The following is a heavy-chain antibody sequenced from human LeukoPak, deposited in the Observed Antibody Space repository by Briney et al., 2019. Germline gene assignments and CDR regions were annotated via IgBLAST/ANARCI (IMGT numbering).Heavy chain of an antibody. CDR3: ARGFQNKKWYGGPGYYFDF. D-gene: IGHD1-26*01. CDR2: INPNSGGT. V-gene: IGHV1-2*02. J-gene: IGHJ4*02. Sequence: GASVKVSCKASGYTFTGYYMHWVRQAPGQGLEWMGWINPNSGGTNYAQKFQGRVTMTRDTSISTAYMELSRLRSDDTAVYYCARGFQNKKWYGGPGYYFDFWGQGTLVTVSS. CDR1: GYTFTGYY.